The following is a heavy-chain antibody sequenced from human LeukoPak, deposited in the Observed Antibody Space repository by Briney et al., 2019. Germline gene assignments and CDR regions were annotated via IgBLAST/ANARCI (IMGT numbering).Heavy chain of an antibody. J-gene: IGHJ4*02. CDR2: ISYDGSNK. V-gene: IGHV3-30-3*01. CDR3: ARGYNWNCGVGISDY. D-gene: IGHD1-7*01. Sequence: GGSLRLSCAASGFTFSSYAMHWVRQAPGKGLEWVAVISYDGSNKYYADSVKGRFTISRDNSKNTLYLQMNSLRAEDTAVYYCARGYNWNCGVGISDYWGQGTLVTVSS. CDR1: GFTFSSYA.